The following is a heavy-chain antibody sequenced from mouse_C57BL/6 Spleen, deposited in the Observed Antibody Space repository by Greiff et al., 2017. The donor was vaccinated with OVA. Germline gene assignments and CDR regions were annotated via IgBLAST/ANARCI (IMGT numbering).Heavy chain of an antibody. Sequence: EVKLQESGGGLVKPGGSLKLSCAASGFTFSDYGMHWVRQAPEKGLEWVAYISSGSSTIYYADTVKGRFTISRDNAKNTLFLQMTSLRSEDTAMYYCARETTVVATDYAMDYWGQGTSVTVSS. CDR3: ARETTVVATDYAMDY. V-gene: IGHV5-17*01. CDR1: GFTFSDYG. J-gene: IGHJ4*01. D-gene: IGHD1-1*01. CDR2: ISSGSSTI.